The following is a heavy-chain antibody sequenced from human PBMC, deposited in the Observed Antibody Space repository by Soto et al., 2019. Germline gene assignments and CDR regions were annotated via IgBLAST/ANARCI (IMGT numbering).Heavy chain of an antibody. CDR2: MYYSGST. D-gene: IGHD3-16*01. Sequence: QLQLQESGPGLVKPSETLSLTCTVSGGSISSSSYFWGWIRQPPGKGLEWIGSMYYSGSTYYNPPIKTLVTISVDTSKIQFSVKLSSVTAADTAVYYCARRLGSFSYYGMDVWGQGTTVTVSS. CDR1: GGSISSSSYF. J-gene: IGHJ6*02. CDR3: ARRLGSFSYYGMDV. V-gene: IGHV4-39*01.